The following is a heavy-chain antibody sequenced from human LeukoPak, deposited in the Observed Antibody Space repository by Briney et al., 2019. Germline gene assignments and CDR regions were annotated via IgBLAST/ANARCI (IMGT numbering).Heavy chain of an antibody. Sequence: GGSLRLSCAASGFTFSSYSMNWVRQAPGKGLEWVSAISGSGGSTYYADSVKGRFTISRDNSKNTLYLQMNSLRAEDTAVYYCATWVLGYCSSTSCYRLPDYWGQGTLVTVSS. V-gene: IGHV3-23*01. D-gene: IGHD2-2*02. CDR2: ISGSGGST. CDR3: ATWVLGYCSSTSCYRLPDY. J-gene: IGHJ4*02. CDR1: GFTFSSYS.